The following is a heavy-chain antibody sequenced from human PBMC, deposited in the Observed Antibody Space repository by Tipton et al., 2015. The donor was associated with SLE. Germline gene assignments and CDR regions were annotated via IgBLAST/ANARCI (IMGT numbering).Heavy chain of an antibody. J-gene: IGHJ4*02. CDR2: IYYSGST. CDR3: ARGGIVVVTAIPFDY. D-gene: IGHD2-21*02. CDR1: GGSIRSYY. Sequence: TLSLTCTVSGGSIRSYYWSWIRQPPGKGLEWIGYIYYSGSTNYNPSLKSRVTISVDTSKNQFSLKLSSVTAADTAVYYCARGGIVVVTAIPFDYWGQGTLVTVSS. V-gene: IGHV4-59*01.